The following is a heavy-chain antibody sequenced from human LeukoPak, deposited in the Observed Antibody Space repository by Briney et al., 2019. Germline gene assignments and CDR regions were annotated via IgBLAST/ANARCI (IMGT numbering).Heavy chain of an antibody. J-gene: IGHJ4*02. D-gene: IGHD2-2*01. CDR3: ARDSSWGYQVY. CDR1: GGSISSGSYY. CDR2: IYTSGST. Sequence: SQTLSLTCTVSGGSISSGSYYWSWIRQPAGKGLEWIGRIYTSGSTNYNPSLKSRVTISVDTSKNQFSLKLSSVAAADTAVYYCARDSSWGYQVYWGQGTLVTVSS. V-gene: IGHV4-61*02.